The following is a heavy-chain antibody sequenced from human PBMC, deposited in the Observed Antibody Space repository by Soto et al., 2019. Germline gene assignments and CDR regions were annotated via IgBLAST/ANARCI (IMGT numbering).Heavy chain of an antibody. D-gene: IGHD3-10*01. V-gene: IGHV4-34*01. Sequence: SETLSLTCAVYGGSFSCYYWSLIRQPPGKGLEWIGEINHSGSTNYTPSLKSRVTISVDTSKNQFSLKLSSVTAADTAVYYCARVVGKLLWFGELPTRGMDVWGQGTTVT. CDR3: ARVVGKLLWFGELPTRGMDV. CDR2: INHSGST. CDR1: GGSFSCYY. J-gene: IGHJ6*02.